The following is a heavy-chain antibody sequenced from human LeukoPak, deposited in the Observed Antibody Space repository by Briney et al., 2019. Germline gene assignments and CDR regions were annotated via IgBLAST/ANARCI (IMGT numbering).Heavy chain of an antibody. CDR3: ARIGTYYYGSGRAGDYFDY. Sequence: GASVKVSCKASGYTFTSYGISWVRQAPGQGLEWMGWISAYNGNTNYAQKLQGRVTMTTDTSTSTAYMELRSLRSDDTAVYYCARIGTYYYGSGRAGDYFDYWGQGTLVTVSS. J-gene: IGHJ4*02. CDR2: ISAYNGNT. CDR1: GYTFTSYG. D-gene: IGHD3-10*01. V-gene: IGHV1-18*01.